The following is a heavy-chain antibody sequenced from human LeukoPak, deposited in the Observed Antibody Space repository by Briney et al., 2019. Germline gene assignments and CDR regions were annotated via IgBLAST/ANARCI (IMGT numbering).Heavy chain of an antibody. Sequence: GGSLRLSCAASGFTFSSYAMHWVRQAPGKGLEWVAVISYDGSNKYYPDSVKGRFTISRDNSKNTLYLQMNSLRAEDTAVYYCARDKEWGYCSGGSCYSVNWFDPWGQGTLVTVSS. CDR2: ISYDGSNK. CDR1: GFTFSSYA. D-gene: IGHD2-15*01. CDR3: ARDKEWGYCSGGSCYSVNWFDP. V-gene: IGHV3-30*04. J-gene: IGHJ5*02.